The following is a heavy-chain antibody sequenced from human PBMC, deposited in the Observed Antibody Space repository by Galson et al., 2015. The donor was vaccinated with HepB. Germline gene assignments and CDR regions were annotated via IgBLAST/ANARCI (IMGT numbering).Heavy chain of an antibody. CDR3: ARDAIVAIRGYYYYYGMDV. V-gene: IGHV1-3*01. J-gene: IGHJ6*02. D-gene: IGHD5-12*01. CDR2: INAGNGNT. Sequence: SVKVSCKASGYTFTSYAMHWVRQAPGQRLEWMGWINAGNGNTKYSQKFQGRVTITRDTSASTAYMELSSLRSEDTAVYYCARDAIVAIRGYYYYYGMDVWGQGTTVTVSS. CDR1: GYTFTSYA.